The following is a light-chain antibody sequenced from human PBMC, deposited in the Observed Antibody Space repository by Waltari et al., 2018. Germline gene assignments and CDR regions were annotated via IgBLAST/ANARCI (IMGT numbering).Light chain of an antibody. Sequence: DIVMTQSPDSLAVSLGERATINCKSSQSVLSSASNENYFAWYQQEAGQPPKLLIYWASTRESRVPDRFSGSGSGTDFTLTISSLQAEDVAVYYCQQYSSSPFTFGPGTRVDIK. CDR3: QQYSSSPFT. J-gene: IGKJ3*01. V-gene: IGKV4-1*01. CDR2: WAS. CDR1: QSVLSSASNENY.